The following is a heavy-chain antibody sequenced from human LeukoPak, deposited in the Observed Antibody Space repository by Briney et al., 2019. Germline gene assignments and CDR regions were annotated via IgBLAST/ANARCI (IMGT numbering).Heavy chain of an antibody. D-gene: IGHD2-15*01. CDR3: AKDSLGPIVVVVAAYDY. Sequence: PGGSLRLSCAASGFTIDDYAMHWVRQAPGKGLEWVSLISGDGGSTYYADSVKGRFTISRDNSKNSLYLQMNSLRTEDTALYYCAKDSLGPIVVVVAAYDYWGQGTLVTVSS. J-gene: IGHJ4*02. CDR1: GFTIDDYA. CDR2: ISGDGGST. V-gene: IGHV3-43*02.